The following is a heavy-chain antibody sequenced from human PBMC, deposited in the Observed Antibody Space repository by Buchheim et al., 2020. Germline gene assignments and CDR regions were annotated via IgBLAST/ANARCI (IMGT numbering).Heavy chain of an antibody. CDR2: IYHSGST. Sequence: QVQLQESGPGLVKPSGTLSLTCAVSGGSISSSNWWSWVRQPPGKGLEWIGEIYHSGSTNYNPSLKSRVTISVNKSKNQFSLKLSSVTAADTAVYYCARVEGGSYQLLFLWSNWFDPWGQGTL. V-gene: IGHV4-4*02. CDR3: ARVEGGSYQLLFLWSNWFDP. J-gene: IGHJ5*02. CDR1: GGSISSSNW. D-gene: IGHD2-2*01.